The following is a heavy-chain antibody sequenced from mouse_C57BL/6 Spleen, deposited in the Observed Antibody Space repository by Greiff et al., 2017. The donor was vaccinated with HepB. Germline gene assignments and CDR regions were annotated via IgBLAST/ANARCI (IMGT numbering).Heavy chain of an antibody. CDR1: GYTFTSYW. CDR3: TSNYYGSSYPNWYFDV. V-gene: IGHV1-5*01. J-gene: IGHJ1*03. Sequence: EVKLQQSGTVLARPGASVKMSCKTSGYTFTSYWMHWVKQRPGQGLEWIGASYPGNSDTSYNQKFKGKAKLTAVTSASTAYMELSSLTNEDSAVYDCTSNYYGSSYPNWYFDVWGTGTTVTVSS. D-gene: IGHD1-1*01. CDR2: SYPGNSDT.